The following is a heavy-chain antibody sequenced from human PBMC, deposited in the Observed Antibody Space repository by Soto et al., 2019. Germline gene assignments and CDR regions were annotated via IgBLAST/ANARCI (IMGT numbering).Heavy chain of an antibody. CDR3: ARLRASSWYMGGYLDF. J-gene: IGHJ4*02. V-gene: IGHV3-11*06. Sequence: QVQLVESGGGLVKPGGSLRLSCVASGFTFSDYYMSWIRQAPGQGLEYISYIVTSSAYTNYADSVKGRFTISRDNAKNSLYVEMNSLRAEDTAVYFCARLRASSWYMGGYLDFWGLGTLVTVSS. D-gene: IGHD6-13*01. CDR1: GFTFSDYY. CDR2: IVTSSAYT.